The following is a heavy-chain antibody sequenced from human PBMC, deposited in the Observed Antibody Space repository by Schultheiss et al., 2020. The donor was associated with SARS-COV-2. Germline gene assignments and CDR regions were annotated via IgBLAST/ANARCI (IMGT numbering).Heavy chain of an antibody. J-gene: IGHJ4*02. Sequence: SQTLSLTCAVYGGSFSGYYWSWIRQHPGKGLEWIGYIYYSGSTNYNPSLKSRVTISIDKSKNQFSLKLSSVTAADTAVYYCARGRPNDYGDYLYYFDYWGQGTLVTVSS. CDR2: IYYSGST. D-gene: IGHD4-17*01. V-gene: IGHV4-59*08. CDR1: GGSFSGYY. CDR3: ARGRPNDYGDYLYYFDY.